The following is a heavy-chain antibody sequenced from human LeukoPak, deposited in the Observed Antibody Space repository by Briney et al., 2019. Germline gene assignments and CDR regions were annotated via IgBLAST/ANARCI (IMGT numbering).Heavy chain of an antibody. D-gene: IGHD6-19*01. J-gene: IGHJ4*02. Sequence: GGSLRLSCAASGFTFSSSGMHWVRQAPGKGLEWVAVIWSDGSNEGYADSVKGRFTISRDNSKNTLYLQMNSLRAEDTAVYYCARGGHSSGWYVPSGAFDYWGQGTLVTVSS. CDR3: ARGGHSSGWYVPSGAFDY. V-gene: IGHV3-33*01. CDR1: GFTFSSSG. CDR2: IWSDGSNE.